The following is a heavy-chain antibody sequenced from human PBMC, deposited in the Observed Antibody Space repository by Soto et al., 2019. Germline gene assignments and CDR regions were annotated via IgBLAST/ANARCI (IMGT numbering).Heavy chain of an antibody. V-gene: IGHV1-3*01. CDR3: ARAYSSSWPFLTYFQH. J-gene: IGHJ1*01. D-gene: IGHD6-13*01. Sequence: QVQLVQSGAEVKKPGASVKVSCKASGYTFTSYAMHWVRQAPGQRLEWMGWINAGNGNTKYSQKFQGRVTITRDTSASTAYMELSSLRSEDTAVYYCARAYSSSWPFLTYFQHWGQGTLVTVSS. CDR1: GYTFTSYA. CDR2: INAGNGNT.